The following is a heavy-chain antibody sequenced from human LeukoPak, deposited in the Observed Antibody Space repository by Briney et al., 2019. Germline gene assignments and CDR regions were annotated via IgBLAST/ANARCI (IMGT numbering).Heavy chain of an antibody. CDR2: ISSDGTYT. D-gene: IGHD5-24*01. CDR3: AKVEDGYGSSHVDY. J-gene: IGHJ4*02. Sequence: PGGSLRLSCAASGFTFSSHLMHWVRQAPGKGLVWVSRISSDGTYTNYADSVRGRFTISRDNAKNTLYLQMNSLRAEDTALYYCAKVEDGYGSSHVDYWGQGTLVTVSS. V-gene: IGHV3-74*01. CDR1: GFTFSSHL.